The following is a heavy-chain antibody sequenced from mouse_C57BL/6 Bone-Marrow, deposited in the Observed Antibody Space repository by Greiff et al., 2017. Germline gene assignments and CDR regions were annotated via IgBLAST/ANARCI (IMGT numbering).Heavy chain of an antibody. CDR2: IYPRSGNT. V-gene: IGHV1-81*01. Sequence: VMLVESGAELARPGASVKLSCKASGYTFTSYGISWVKQRTGQGLEWIGEIYPRSGNTYYNEKFKGKATLTADKSSSTAYMELRSLTSEDSAVYVCARSLPYGFYWYFDVWGTGTTVTVSS. CDR1: GYTFTSYG. D-gene: IGHD2-2*01. J-gene: IGHJ1*03. CDR3: ARSLPYGFYWYFDV.